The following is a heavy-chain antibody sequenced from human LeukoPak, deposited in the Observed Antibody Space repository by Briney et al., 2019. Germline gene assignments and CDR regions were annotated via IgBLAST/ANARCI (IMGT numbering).Heavy chain of an antibody. V-gene: IGHV1-2*02. J-gene: IGHJ6*03. CDR1: GYTFIGYY. CDR3: ARAGLPRDYYYMDV. CDR2: INPNSGGT. Sequence: ASVKVSCKASGYTFIGYYMHWVRQAPGQGLGWMGWINPNSGGTKYAQKFQGRVTMTRNTSISTAYMGLRSLRSDDTAVFYCARAGLPRDYYYMDVWGKGTTVTVSS. D-gene: IGHD4-11*01.